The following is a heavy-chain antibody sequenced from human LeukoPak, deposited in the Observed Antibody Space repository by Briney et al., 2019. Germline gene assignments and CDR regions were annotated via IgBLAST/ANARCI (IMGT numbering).Heavy chain of an antibody. CDR1: GFTFSDYY. D-gene: IGHD3-22*01. Sequence: GGSLRLSCAASGFTFSDYYMSWIRQAPGKGLEWVSYISSSGSTIYYADSVKGRFTISRDNSKNTLYLQMNSLRAEDTAVYYCARVGYYDSSGYYDYWGQGTLVTVSS. J-gene: IGHJ4*02. V-gene: IGHV3-11*04. CDR3: ARVGYYDSSGYYDY. CDR2: ISSSGSTI.